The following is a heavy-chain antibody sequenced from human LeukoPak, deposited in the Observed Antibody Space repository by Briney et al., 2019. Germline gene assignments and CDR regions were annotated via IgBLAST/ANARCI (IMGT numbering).Heavy chain of an antibody. V-gene: IGHV3-11*04. CDR3: ARDLGRWSGIMAVPAH. D-gene: IGHD2-2*01. CDR1: GFTFSDSY. Sequence: GGSLRLSCAASGFTFSDSYMTWIRQAPGKGLEWDSYISTNGSTIYYAASVRGRFTITRDNAKNSLYLQLNSLRADDTAVYYCARDLGRWSGIMAVPAHWGQGTLVTVSS. CDR2: ISTNGSTI. J-gene: IGHJ4*02.